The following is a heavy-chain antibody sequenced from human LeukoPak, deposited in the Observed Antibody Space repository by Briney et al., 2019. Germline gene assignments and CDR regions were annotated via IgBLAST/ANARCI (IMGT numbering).Heavy chain of an antibody. V-gene: IGHV3-43*02. J-gene: IGHJ4*02. Sequence: TGGSLRLSCAASGFTFDDYAMHWVRQAPGKGLEWVSLISGDGGSTYYADSVKGRFTISRDNSKNSLYLQMNSLRTEDTALYYCATNLAGQYYFDYWGQGTLVTVSS. D-gene: IGHD6-13*01. CDR3: ATNLAGQYYFDY. CDR2: ISGDGGST. CDR1: GFTFDDYA.